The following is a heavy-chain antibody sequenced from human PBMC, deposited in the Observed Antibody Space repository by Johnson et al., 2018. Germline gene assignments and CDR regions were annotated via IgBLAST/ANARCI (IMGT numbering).Heavy chain of an antibody. Sequence: QVQLVQSGGGLVKXAGSLRLSCAASGFTFSDHFMSWIRQAPGKGPEWISYISPSGTTIYYADSVKGRFTISRDNAKNSLDLQMNSLRAGDTALYFCAREADTSGRYAFDVWGQGTMVTVSS. CDR1: GFTFSDHF. CDR2: ISPSGTTI. CDR3: AREADTSGRYAFDV. J-gene: IGHJ3*01. V-gene: IGHV3-11*01. D-gene: IGHD5-18*01.